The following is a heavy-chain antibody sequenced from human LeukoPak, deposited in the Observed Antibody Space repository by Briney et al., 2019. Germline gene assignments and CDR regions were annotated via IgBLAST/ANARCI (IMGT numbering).Heavy chain of an antibody. V-gene: IGHV1-69*05. Sequence: SVKVSCKASGGTFSGYAISWVRQAPGQGLEWMGGIIPIFGTANYAQKFQGRVTITTDESTSTAYMELSSLRSEDTAVYYCARDELPSIFGVVITPGKYWGQGTLVTVSS. D-gene: IGHD3-3*01. CDR3: ARDELPSIFGVVITPGKY. CDR2: IIPIFGTA. J-gene: IGHJ4*02. CDR1: GGTFSGYA.